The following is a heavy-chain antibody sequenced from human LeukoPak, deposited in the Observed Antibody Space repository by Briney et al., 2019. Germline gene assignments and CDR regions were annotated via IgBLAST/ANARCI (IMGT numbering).Heavy chain of an antibody. V-gene: IGHV3-30-3*01. J-gene: IGHJ6*02. CDR2: ISNGGSNK. CDR3: ARADIHYYYGMDV. CDR1: GFTFSSYA. D-gene: IGHD3-9*01. Sequence: GGSLRLSCAASGFTFSSYAMHWVRQAPGKGLEWVAVISNGGSNKYYADSVKGRFTISRDNSKNTLYLQMNSLRAEDTAVYYCARADIHYYYGMDVWGQGTTVTVSS.